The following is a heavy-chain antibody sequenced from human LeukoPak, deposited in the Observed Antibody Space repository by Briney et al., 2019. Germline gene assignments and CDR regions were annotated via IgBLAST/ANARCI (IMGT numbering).Heavy chain of an antibody. CDR3: ARAGWIITSGIDY. D-gene: IGHD3-10*01. V-gene: IGHV4-38-2*01. CDR2: IYHIGST. Sequence: SETLSLTCVVSGYSISRGYYWAWIRPPPGKGLGWSGTIYHIGSTYYTPSLGSRVTISVDTSKNEFSLNLKSVTAADTAVHYCARAGWIITSGIDYWGQGALVTVSS. CDR1: GYSISRGYY. J-gene: IGHJ4*02.